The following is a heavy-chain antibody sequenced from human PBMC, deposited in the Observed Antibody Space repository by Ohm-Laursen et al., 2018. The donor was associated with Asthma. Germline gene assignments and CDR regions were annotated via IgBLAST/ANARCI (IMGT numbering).Heavy chain of an antibody. CDR1: GGSISSGGYY. V-gene: IGHV4-31*03. Sequence: SQTLSLTCTVSGGSISSGGYYWSWIRQHPGKGLEWIGYIYYSGSTYYNPSLKSRVTISVDTSKNQFSLKLSSVTAADTAVYYCARSGLWFREATIDYWGQGTLVTVSS. CDR3: ARSGLWFREATIDY. CDR2: IYYSGST. D-gene: IGHD3-10*01. J-gene: IGHJ4*02.